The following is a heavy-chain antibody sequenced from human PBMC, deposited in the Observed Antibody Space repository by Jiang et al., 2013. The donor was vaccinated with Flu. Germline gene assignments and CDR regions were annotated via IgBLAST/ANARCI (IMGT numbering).Heavy chain of an antibody. Sequence: SVSSNSAAWNWIRQSPSRGLEWLGRTYYRSKWYNDYAVSVKSRITINPDTSKNQFSLQLDSVTPEDTAVYYCARDQVGATFILEMGAFDYWGQGTLVTVSS. CDR3: ARDQVGATFILEMGAFDY. V-gene: IGHV6-1*01. J-gene: IGHJ4*02. D-gene: IGHD1-26*01. CDR2: TYYRSKWYN. CDR1: SVSSNSAA.